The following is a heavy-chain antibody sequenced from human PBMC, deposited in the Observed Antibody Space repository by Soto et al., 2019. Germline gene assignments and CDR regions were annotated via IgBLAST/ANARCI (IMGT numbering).Heavy chain of an antibody. V-gene: IGHV3-7*02. D-gene: IGHD3-10*01. J-gene: IGHJ3*02. Sequence: HPGGSLRLSCAASGFTFSGYWMSWVRQAPGKGLEWVANIKQDGSEKYYVDSVKGRFTISRDNAKNSLYLQMNSLRAEDTAVYYCARGRRGFGESYAFDIWGQGTMVTVSS. CDR2: IKQDGSEK. CDR1: GFTFSGYW. CDR3: ARGRRGFGESYAFDI.